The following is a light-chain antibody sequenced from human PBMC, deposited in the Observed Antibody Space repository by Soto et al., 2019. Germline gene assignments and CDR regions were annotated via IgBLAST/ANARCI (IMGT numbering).Light chain of an antibody. Sequence: IQMTQSPSSLSASVGDRFTITCRASQGIRDALGWYQQKPGKAPKRLIYAASSLQSGVPSRFSGSGSGTDFTLTISSLQPEDFATFYCLQHNSYPQTFGQGTKVEIK. CDR2: AAS. V-gene: IGKV1-17*01. CDR3: LQHNSYPQT. J-gene: IGKJ1*01. CDR1: QGIRDA.